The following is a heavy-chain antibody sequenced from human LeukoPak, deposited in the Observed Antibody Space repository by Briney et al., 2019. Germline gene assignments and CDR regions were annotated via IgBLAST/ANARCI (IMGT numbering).Heavy chain of an antibody. CDR3: AKDQRFGELLFWFDP. V-gene: IGHV3-23*01. CDR1: GFTFSSYA. CDR2: ISGSGGST. Sequence: GGSLRLSCAASGFTFSSYAMSWVRQAPGKGLEWVSAISGSGGSTYYADSVKGRFTISRDNSKNMLYLQMNSLRAEDTAVYYCAKDQRFGELLFWFDPWGQGTLVTVS. D-gene: IGHD3-10*01. J-gene: IGHJ5*02.